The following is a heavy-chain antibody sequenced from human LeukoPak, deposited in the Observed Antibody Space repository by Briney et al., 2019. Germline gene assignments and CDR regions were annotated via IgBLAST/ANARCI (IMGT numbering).Heavy chain of an antibody. Sequence: PSETLSLTCAVYGGSFSGYYWSWIRQPPGKGLEWIGEINHSGSTNYNPSLKSRVTISVDTSKNQFSLKLSSVTAADTAVYYCARDSSSGWYLPDYWGQGTLVTVSS. CDR1: GGSFSGYY. J-gene: IGHJ4*02. CDR3: ARDSSSGWYLPDY. V-gene: IGHV4-34*01. D-gene: IGHD6-19*01. CDR2: INHSGST.